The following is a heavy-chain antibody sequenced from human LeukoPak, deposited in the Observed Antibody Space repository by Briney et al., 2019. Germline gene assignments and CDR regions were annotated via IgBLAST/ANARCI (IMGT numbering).Heavy chain of an antibody. V-gene: IGHV3-74*01. CDR3: ARVGGYYDSSGYSYNAFDI. Sequence: GGSLRLSCAASGFTFSSYWMHWVRQAPGKGLVWVSRINSDGSSTSYADSVKGRFTISRDHAKKPLYLQMNSLRAEDTAVYYCARVGGYYDSSGYSYNAFDIWGQGTIVTVSS. CDR1: GFTFSSYW. CDR2: INSDGSST. D-gene: IGHD3-22*01. J-gene: IGHJ3*02.